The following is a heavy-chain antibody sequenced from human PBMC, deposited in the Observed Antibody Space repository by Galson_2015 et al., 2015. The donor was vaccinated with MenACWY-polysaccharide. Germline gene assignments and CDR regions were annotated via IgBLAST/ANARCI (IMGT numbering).Heavy chain of an antibody. V-gene: IGHV3-7*01. D-gene: IGHD3-10*01. Sequence: SLRLSCAASGFTFSNFWMSWVRQAPGKGLEWVASINQDGSEKYLVDSVKGRFTISRDNAENSLFLQMNSLRAEDTAVYYCARVRWVRAAFFDQWGQGTLVTVSS. CDR2: INQDGSEK. CDR3: ARVRWVRAAFFDQ. J-gene: IGHJ4*02. CDR1: GFTFSNFW.